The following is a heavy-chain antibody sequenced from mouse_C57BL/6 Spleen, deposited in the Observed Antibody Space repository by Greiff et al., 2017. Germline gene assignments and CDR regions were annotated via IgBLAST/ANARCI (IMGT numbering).Heavy chain of an antibody. D-gene: IGHD1-1*01. CDR1: GYTFTSYW. CDR2: IDPSDSYT. Sequence: QVQLQQPGAELVMPGASVKLSCKASGYTFTSYWMHWVKQRPGQGLEWIGEIDPSDSYTNYNQKFKGKSTLTVDKSSSTAYMQLSSLTSEDSAVYYCAKTPLRLRYFDYWGQGTTLTVSS. J-gene: IGHJ2*01. V-gene: IGHV1-69*01. CDR3: AKTPLRLRYFDY.